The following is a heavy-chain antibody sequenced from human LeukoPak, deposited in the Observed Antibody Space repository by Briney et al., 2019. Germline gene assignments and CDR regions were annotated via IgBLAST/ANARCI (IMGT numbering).Heavy chain of an antibody. CDR3: ARNPKHLLVAADLEYFQH. CDR2: IIPIFGTA. D-gene: IGHD2-2*01. Sequence: ASVKVSCKASGGTFSSYAISWVRQAPGQGLEWMGGIIPIFGTANYAQKFQGRVTITADKSTSTAYMELSSLRSDDTAVYYCARNPKHLLVAADLEYFQHWGQGTLVTVSS. J-gene: IGHJ1*01. V-gene: IGHV1-69*06. CDR1: GGTFSSYA.